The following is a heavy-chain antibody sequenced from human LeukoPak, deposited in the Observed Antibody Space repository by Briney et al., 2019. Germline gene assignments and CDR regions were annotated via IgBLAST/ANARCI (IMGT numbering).Heavy chain of an antibody. V-gene: IGHV1-18*01. CDR3: ARTLYGGNSPNWYFDL. J-gene: IGHJ2*01. D-gene: IGHD4-23*01. CDR1: GYTFTSYG. Sequence: GASVKVSCKASGYTFTSYGISWVRQAPGQGLEWMGWISAYNGNTNYAQKLQGRVTMTTDTSTSTAYMELRSLRSDDTAVYYCARTLYGGNSPNWYFDLWGRGTLVTVSS. CDR2: ISAYNGNT.